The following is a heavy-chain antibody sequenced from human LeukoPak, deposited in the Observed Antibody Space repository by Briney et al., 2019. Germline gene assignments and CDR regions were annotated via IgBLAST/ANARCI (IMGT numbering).Heavy chain of an antibody. V-gene: IGHV3-48*03. D-gene: IGHD3-22*01. J-gene: IGHJ4*02. CDR2: ISGSGSAI. CDR3: ARGPGYSRSGYYSIDY. Sequence: GGSLRLSCAASGITFSSYEMNWVRQAPGKGLEWVSYISGSGSAIYYTDSVKGRFTISRDNAKNSLYLQMNSLRAEDTAVYYCARGPGYSRSGYYSIDYWGQGTLVTVSS. CDR1: GITFSSYE.